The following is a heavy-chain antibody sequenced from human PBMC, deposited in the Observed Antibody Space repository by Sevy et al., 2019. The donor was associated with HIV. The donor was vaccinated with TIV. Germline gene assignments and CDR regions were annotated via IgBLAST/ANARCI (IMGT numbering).Heavy chain of an antibody. CDR3: TKGGRVLRFLESLSPMDYYMDV. V-gene: IGHV3-23*01. J-gene: IGHJ6*03. Sequence: GGSLRLSCAASGFTFSSYAMSWVRQAPGKGLEWVSAISGSGGSTYYADSVKGRFTISRDNSKNTLYLQMNSLRAKDTAVYYGTKGGRVLRFLESLSPMDYYMDVWGKGTTVTVSS. D-gene: IGHD3-3*01. CDR2: ISGSGGST. CDR1: GFTFSSYA.